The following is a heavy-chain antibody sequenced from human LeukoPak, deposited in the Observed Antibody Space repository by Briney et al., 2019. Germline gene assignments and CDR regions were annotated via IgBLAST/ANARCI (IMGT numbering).Heavy chain of an antibody. CDR2: IYYSGST. V-gene: IGHV4-30-4*01. Sequence: PSQTLSLTCTVSGGSISSGDYYWRWIRQPPGKGLEWIGYIYYSGSTYYNPSLKSRVTISVDTSKNQFSLKLSSVTAADTAVYYCARGYGDYEVPGAFDIWGQGTMVTVSS. D-gene: IGHD4-17*01. J-gene: IGHJ3*02. CDR3: ARGYGDYEVPGAFDI. CDR1: GGSISSGDYY.